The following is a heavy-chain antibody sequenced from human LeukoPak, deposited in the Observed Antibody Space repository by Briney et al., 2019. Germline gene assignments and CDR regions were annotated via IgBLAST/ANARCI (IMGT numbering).Heavy chain of an antibody. V-gene: IGHV3-21*06. CDR1: GFTFSSYS. J-gene: IGHJ6*02. D-gene: IGHD3-3*01. CDR3: ARDSYDFWSGYPYSHYYYYGMDV. CDR2: ISSSSSYI. Sequence: PGGSLRLSCAASGFTFSSYSMNWVRQAPGKGLEWVSSISSSSSYIYYADSVKGRFTISRDNAKNSLYLQMNSLRAEDTAVYYCARDSYDFWSGYPYSHYYYYGMDVWGQGTTVTVSS.